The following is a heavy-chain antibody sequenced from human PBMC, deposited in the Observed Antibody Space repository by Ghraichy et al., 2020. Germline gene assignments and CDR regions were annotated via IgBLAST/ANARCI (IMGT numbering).Heavy chain of an antibody. J-gene: IGHJ4*02. CDR2: INPNSGGT. CDR3: ARLTRDYSNLDY. Sequence: ASVKVSCKASGYTFTVHYMHWVRQAPGQGLEWMGWINPNSGGTNYAQKFQGRVTMTTDTSITTAYMHLSSLRSDDTAVYYCARLTRDYSNLDYWGQGTLVTVSS. V-gene: IGHV1-2*02. CDR1: GYTFTVHY. D-gene: IGHD4-11*01.